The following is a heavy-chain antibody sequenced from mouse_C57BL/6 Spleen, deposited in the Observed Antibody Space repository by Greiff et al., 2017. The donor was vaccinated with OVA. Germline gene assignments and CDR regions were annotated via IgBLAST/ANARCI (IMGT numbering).Heavy chain of an antibody. V-gene: IGHV1-18*01. D-gene: IGHD3-1*01. CDR1: GYTFTDYN. J-gene: IGHJ4*01. Sequence: EVQLQQSGPELVKPGASVKIPCKASGYTFTDYNLDWVKQSHGKSLEWIGDINPNNGGTIYNQKFKGKATFTVDKSSSTAYMELRSLTTEDTAVYYCATTTRDYAMDYWGQGTSVTVSS. CDR2: INPNNGGT. CDR3: ATTTRDYAMDY.